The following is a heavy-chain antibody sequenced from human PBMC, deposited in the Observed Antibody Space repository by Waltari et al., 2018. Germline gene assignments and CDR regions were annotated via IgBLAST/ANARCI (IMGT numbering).Heavy chain of an antibody. J-gene: IGHJ4*02. CDR1: GGSISSSSYY. V-gene: IGHV4-39*07. D-gene: IGHD6-13*01. CDR2: IYYSGST. CDR3: ASVVRAHSSSWYWGG. Sequence: QLQLQESGPGLVKPSETLSLTCTVSGGSISSSSYYWGWIRQPPGKGLEWIGSIYYSGSTYYNPSLKSRVTISVDTSKNQFSLKLSSVTAADTAVYYCASVVRAHSSSWYWGGWGQGTLVTVSS.